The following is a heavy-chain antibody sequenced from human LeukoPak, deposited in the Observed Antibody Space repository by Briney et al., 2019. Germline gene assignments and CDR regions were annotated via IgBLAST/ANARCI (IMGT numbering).Heavy chain of an antibody. J-gene: IGHJ4*02. CDR1: GGSFSGYY. Sequence: SETLSLTCAVYGGSFSGYYWSWIRQPPGKGLEWIGEINHSGSTNYNPSLKSRVTISVDTSKNQFSLKLSSVTAADTAVYYCARRGAPIVVVTAIDYWGQGTLVTASS. CDR3: ARRGAPIVVVTAIDY. D-gene: IGHD2-21*02. V-gene: IGHV4-34*01. CDR2: INHSGST.